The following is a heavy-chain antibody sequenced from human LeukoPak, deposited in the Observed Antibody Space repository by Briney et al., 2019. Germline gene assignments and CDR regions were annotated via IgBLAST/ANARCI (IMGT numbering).Heavy chain of an antibody. CDR3: ARGQASYYYGSGSYFDY. CDR1: GGSFSGYY. Sequence: SETLSLTCAVYGGSFSGYYWSWIRQPPGKGLERIGEINHSGSTNYNPSLKSRVTISVDTSKNQFSLKLSSVTAADTAVYYCARGQASYYYGSGSYFDYWGQGTLVTVSS. J-gene: IGHJ4*02. V-gene: IGHV4-34*01. CDR2: INHSGST. D-gene: IGHD3-10*01.